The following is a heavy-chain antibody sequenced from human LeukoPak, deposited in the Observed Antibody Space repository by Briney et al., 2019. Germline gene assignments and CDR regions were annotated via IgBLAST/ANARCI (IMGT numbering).Heavy chain of an antibody. CDR1: GLTFRNYW. CDR3: ASTFPYCSGGTCSL. J-gene: IGHJ4*02. V-gene: IGHV3-7*01. Sequence: GRSLRLSCAASGLTFRNYWMSWVRQAPGKGLEWVANIHPDGGTKNYVDSVKGRFTISRDNAANSLYLQMNSLRAEDTAVYYCASTFPYCSGGTCSLGGQGTLVTVSS. D-gene: IGHD2-15*01. CDR2: IHPDGGTK.